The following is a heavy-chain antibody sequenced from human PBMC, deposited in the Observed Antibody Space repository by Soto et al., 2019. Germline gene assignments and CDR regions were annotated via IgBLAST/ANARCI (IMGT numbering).Heavy chain of an antibody. CDR1: GFPFSNYG. V-gene: IGHV3-30*03. CDR3: AREPGPDGYSYYYAMDV. Sequence: QVQLVESGGGVVQPGRSLRLSCAASGFPFSNYGMHWVRLAPGKGLEWVAVTSYDGKSSYYADSVKGRFTISRDNSKTTLYLQMNSLRAEDTALYYCAREPGPDGYSYYYAMDVWGQGTTVTVSS. J-gene: IGHJ6*02. CDR2: TSYDGKSS.